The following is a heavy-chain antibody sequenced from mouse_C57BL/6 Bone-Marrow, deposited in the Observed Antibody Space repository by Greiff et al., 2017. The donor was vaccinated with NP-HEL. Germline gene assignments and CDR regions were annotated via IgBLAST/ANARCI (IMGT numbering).Heavy chain of an antibody. CDR2: INPNNGGT. J-gene: IGHJ4*01. V-gene: IGHV1-26*01. CDR3: ASYYYGSSYLYYYAMDY. CDR1: GYTFTDYY. D-gene: IGHD1-1*01. Sequence: EVQLQQSGPELVKPGASVKISCKASGYTFTDYYMNWVKQSHGKSLEWIGDINPNNGGTSYNQKFKGNATLTVDKSSSTAYMELRSLTSEDSAVYYCASYYYGSSYLYYYAMDYWGQGTSVTVSS.